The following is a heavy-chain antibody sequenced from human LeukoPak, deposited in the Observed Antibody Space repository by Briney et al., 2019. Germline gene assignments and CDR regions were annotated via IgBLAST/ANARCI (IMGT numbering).Heavy chain of an antibody. D-gene: IGHD2-2*01. CDR2: INPDSGDT. J-gene: IGHJ4*02. CDR3: ARSVVPAAIGYFDY. Sequence: ASVKVSCKASGYPFTGYYVHWVRQAPGHGLEWMGWINPDSGDTSYAQKFQGRVTMTRDTSISTVYVELSRLRSDDTAVYYCARSVVPAAIGYFDYWGQGTLVTVSS. CDR1: GYPFTGYY. V-gene: IGHV1-2*02.